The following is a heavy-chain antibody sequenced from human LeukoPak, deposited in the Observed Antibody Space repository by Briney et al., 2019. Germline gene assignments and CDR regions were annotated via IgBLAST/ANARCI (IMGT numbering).Heavy chain of an antibody. J-gene: IGHJ3*02. Sequence: GGSLRLSCAASGFTLSRNSMNWVRQAPGKGLEWVSSISSSSIYIYYADSVKGRFTISRDNAKSSLYLQMNSLRAEDTAVYYCARGASVVAGSDDAFDIWGQGTMVTVSS. V-gene: IGHV3-21*01. D-gene: IGHD6-19*01. CDR3: ARGASVVAGSDDAFDI. CDR2: ISSSSIYI. CDR1: GFTLSRNS.